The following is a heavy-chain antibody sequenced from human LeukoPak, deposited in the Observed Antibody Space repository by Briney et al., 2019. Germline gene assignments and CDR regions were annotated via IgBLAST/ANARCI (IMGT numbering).Heavy chain of an antibody. CDR3: AREGWLGDPSRFDY. D-gene: IGHD4-17*01. V-gene: IGHV4-4*07. CDR2: IYTSGST. J-gene: IGHJ4*02. CDR1: GGSISSYY. Sequence: NPSETLSLTCTVSGGSISSYYWSWIRQPAGKGLEWIGRIYTSGSTNYNPSLKSRVTMSVDTSKNQFSLKLSSVTAADTAVYYCAREGWLGDPSRFDYWGQGTLVTVSS.